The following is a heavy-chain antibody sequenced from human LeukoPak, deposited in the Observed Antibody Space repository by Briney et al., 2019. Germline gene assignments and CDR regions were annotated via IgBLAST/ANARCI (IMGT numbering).Heavy chain of an antibody. Sequence: SETLSLTCTVSGGSISSSSYYWGWIRQPPGKGLEWIGSIYYSGSTYYNPSLKSRVTISVDTSKNQFSLKLSSVTAADTAVYYCARRYGEGYFDYWGQGTLVTVSS. J-gene: IGHJ4*02. CDR1: GGSISSSSYY. CDR2: IYYSGST. CDR3: ARRYGEGYFDY. D-gene: IGHD4-17*01. V-gene: IGHV4-39*01.